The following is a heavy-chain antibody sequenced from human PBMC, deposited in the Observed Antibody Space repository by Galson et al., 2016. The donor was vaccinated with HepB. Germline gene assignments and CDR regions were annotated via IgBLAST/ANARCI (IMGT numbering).Heavy chain of an antibody. J-gene: IGHJ4*02. CDR3: VRAWSGSSPDY. Sequence: SLRLSCAASGFSFTTYYMDWVRQAPGKRLEYVSGISNNGGAKYHADSVKGRFTISRDNSKNTVDLHMSSQRPEDTAVYYCVRAWSGSSPDYWGQGTQVTVSS. CDR1: GFSFTTYY. CDR2: ISNNGGAK. V-gene: IGHV3-64D*09. D-gene: IGHD1-26*01.